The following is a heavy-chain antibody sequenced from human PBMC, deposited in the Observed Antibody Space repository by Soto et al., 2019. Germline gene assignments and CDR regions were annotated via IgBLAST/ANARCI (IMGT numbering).Heavy chain of an antibody. D-gene: IGHD5-18*01. Sequence: QVTLKESGPVLVKPTETLTLTCTVSGFSLSNARMGMSWIRQPPGKALEWLAHIFSNDEKSYSTSLKSRLTNSKDTSKSQVVLTMTNMDPVDTATYYCARTTATETGYYYYYYMDVWGKGTTVTVSS. CDR2: IFSNDEK. CDR1: GFSLSNARMG. J-gene: IGHJ6*03. CDR3: ARTTATETGYYYYYYMDV. V-gene: IGHV2-26*01.